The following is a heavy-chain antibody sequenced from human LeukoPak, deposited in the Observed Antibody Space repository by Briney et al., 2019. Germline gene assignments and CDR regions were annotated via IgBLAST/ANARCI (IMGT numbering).Heavy chain of an antibody. Sequence: GGSLRLSCAASGFTFSSYAMHWVRQAPGKGLEWVAVISYDGSNKYYADSVKGRFTISRDNSKNTLYLQMNSLRAEDTAVYYCARALSIMPLWWGQGTLVTVSS. CDR1: GFTFSSYA. V-gene: IGHV3-30-3*01. CDR2: ISYDGSNK. J-gene: IGHJ4*02. D-gene: IGHD2-2*01. CDR3: ARALSIMPLW.